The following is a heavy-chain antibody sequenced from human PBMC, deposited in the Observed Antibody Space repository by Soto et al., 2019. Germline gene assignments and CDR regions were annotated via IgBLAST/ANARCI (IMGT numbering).Heavy chain of an antibody. CDR1: GGSINNFY. Sequence: PSETLSLTCTVFGGSINNFYWSWIRQPPGKGLEWIGYVYYTGSTTYNPSLESRVTMSVDTSKNQFSLKLSSVNAADTAVYYCAKYRRTRTEGFSLDYWGQGILVTVSS. CDR3: AKYRRTRTEGFSLDY. V-gene: IGHV4-59*01. CDR2: VYYTGST. D-gene: IGHD3-3*01. J-gene: IGHJ4*02.